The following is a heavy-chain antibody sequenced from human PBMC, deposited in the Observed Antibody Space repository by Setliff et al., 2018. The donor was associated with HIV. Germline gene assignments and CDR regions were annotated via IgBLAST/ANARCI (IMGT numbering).Heavy chain of an antibody. J-gene: IGHJ4*02. D-gene: IGHD6-19*01. CDR3: ARHTIGVATWSDGFDF. CDR1: GGSISSHY. CDR2: VYYSGDT. V-gene: IGHV4-59*11. Sequence: PSETLSLTCSVSGGSISSHYWTWIRQSPGKGLEWIGSVYYSGDTDYNPSLKSRVSTSVDTSKNQFSLKLSSVTAADTAVYYCARHTIGVATWSDGFDFWGQGRLVTAPQ.